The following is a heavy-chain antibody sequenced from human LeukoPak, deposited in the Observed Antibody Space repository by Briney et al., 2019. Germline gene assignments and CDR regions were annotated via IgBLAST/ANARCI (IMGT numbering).Heavy chain of an antibody. CDR3: VRDWVHCYFDS. V-gene: IGHV3-74*01. CDR1: GFTFSNYW. CDR2: IKGDGSHT. J-gene: IGHJ5*01. Sequence: GGSLRLSCAASGFTFSNYWMHWVRQAPGKGLVWVSRIKGDGSHTIYADSVKGRFTISRDNAKNTLYLQMKSLRAEDTAVSYCVRDWVHCYFDSWGLGTLVTVSS. D-gene: IGHD2-15*01.